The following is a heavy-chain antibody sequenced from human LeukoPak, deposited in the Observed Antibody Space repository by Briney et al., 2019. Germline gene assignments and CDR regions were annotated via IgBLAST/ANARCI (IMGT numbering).Heavy chain of an antibody. J-gene: IGHJ5*02. CDR1: GFTFSSYA. CDR2: ISGSGGST. D-gene: IGHD3-22*01. CDR3: VKPPTPYDSSGYYYGT. Sequence: GGSLRLSCAASGFTFSSYAMSWVRQAPGKGLEWVSAISGSGGSTYYADSVKGRFTISRDNSKNTLYLQMNSLRTEDTAVYYCVKPPTPYDSSGYYYGTWGQGTLVTVSS. V-gene: IGHV3-23*01.